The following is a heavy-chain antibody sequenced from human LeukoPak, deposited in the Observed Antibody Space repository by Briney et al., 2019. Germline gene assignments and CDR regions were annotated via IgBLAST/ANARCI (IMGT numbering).Heavy chain of an antibody. V-gene: IGHV1-8*03. CDR3: ASLGYCSSTSCLPFDY. CDR2: MNPNSGNT. D-gene: IGHD2-2*01. Sequence: ASVKVSCKASGYTFTSYDINWVRQATGQGLEWMGWMNPNSGNTGYAQKFQGRVTITRNTSISTAYMELSSLRSEDTAVYYCASLGYCSSTSCLPFDYWGQGTLVTVSS. CDR1: GYTFTSYD. J-gene: IGHJ4*02.